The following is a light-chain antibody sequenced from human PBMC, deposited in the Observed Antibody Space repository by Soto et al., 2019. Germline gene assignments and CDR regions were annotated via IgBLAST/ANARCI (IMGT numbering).Light chain of an antibody. J-gene: IGKJ4*01. CDR2: GTS. Sequence: EIVVTQSPGTLSFSPGERATLSCRASQSISNFHLAWYQQKPGQAPRLLIYGTSTRSTGGIADRFSGSGSGTDFTLTISRLEPEDFAVYYCQYYGSSVTFGGGTTVEIK. V-gene: IGKV3-20*01. CDR1: QSISNFH. CDR3: QYYGSSVT.